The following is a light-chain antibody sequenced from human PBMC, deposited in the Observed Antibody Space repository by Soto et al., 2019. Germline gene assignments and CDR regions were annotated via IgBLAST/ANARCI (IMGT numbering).Light chain of an antibody. CDR1: GSSIVTNT. Sequence: QSVLTQPPSASGTPGQRVTISCSGSGSSIVTNTVNWYRQLPGTAPKLLIYGDNQRPSGVPDRFSGSKSGTSASLAISGLKSEDEADYYCAAWDGSLNNVLFGGGTQLTVL. V-gene: IGLV1-44*01. J-gene: IGLJ2*01. CDR3: AAWDGSLNNVL. CDR2: GDN.